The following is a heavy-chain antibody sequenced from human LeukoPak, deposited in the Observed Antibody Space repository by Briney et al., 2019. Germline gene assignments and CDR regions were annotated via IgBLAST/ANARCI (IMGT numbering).Heavy chain of an antibody. J-gene: IGHJ4*02. CDR3: AKDIGSSGWLYFDY. V-gene: IGHV3-9*01. Sequence: GGSLRLSCAASGFTFDDYAMHWVRQAPGKGLEWVSGISWNSGSIGYADSVKGRFTISRDNAKNSLYLQMNSLRAEDTALYYCAKDIGSSGWLYFDYWGQGTLVTVSS. CDR2: ISWNSGSI. CDR1: GFTFDDYA. D-gene: IGHD6-19*01.